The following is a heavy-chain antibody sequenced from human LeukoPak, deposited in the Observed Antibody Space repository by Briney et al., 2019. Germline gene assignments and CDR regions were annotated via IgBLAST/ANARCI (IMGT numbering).Heavy chain of an antibody. D-gene: IGHD6-19*01. J-gene: IGHJ6*03. Sequence: ASVTVSCKASGYTFSNYGISWVRQDPGQGLEWMGWISAYQGNTKYAQSLQGRVTMTTDTSTGTAYMELRSLRSDDTAVYYCARVEQLQDHYYFYMDVWGKGTTVTVSS. V-gene: IGHV1-18*01. CDR3: ARVEQLQDHYYFYMDV. CDR1: GYTFSNYG. CDR2: ISAYQGNT.